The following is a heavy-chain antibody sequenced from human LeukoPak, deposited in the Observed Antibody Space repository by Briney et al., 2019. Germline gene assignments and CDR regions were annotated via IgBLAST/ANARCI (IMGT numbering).Heavy chain of an antibody. J-gene: IGHJ4*02. CDR1: GFTFSNAW. D-gene: IGHD3-10*01. CDR2: IKNKTDGGTT. CDR3: TTEVWFGGY. Sequence: GGPLRLSCAASGFTFSNAWMSWVRQAPGKGLEWVGRIKNKTDGGTTDYAAPVKGRFTISRDDSKNTLYLQMNSLKTEDTAVYYCTTEVWFGGYWGQGTLVTVSS. V-gene: IGHV3-15*01.